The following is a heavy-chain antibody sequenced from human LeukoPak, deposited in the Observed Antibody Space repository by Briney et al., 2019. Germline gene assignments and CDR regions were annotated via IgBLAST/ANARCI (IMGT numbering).Heavy chain of an antibody. CDR2: IWYDGSYK. CDR3: AKGHHTGNFESDY. CDR1: GFTFSSYA. J-gene: IGHJ4*02. V-gene: IGHV3-33*06. Sequence: GSLRLSCAASGFTFSSYAMHWVRQAPGKGLEWVAIIWYDGSYKYYADSVKGRFTISRDNSKNTVYLQMNSLISEDTAVYYCAKGHHTGNFESDYWGQGTLVTVSS. D-gene: IGHD5-18*01.